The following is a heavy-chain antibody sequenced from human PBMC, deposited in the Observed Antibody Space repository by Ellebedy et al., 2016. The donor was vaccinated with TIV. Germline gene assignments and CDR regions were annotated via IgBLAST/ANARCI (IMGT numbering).Heavy chain of an antibody. CDR1: GFTFSSYA. D-gene: IGHD6-19*01. Sequence: GESLKISCSASGFTFSSYAMSWVRQAPGKGLEWVSTISSTGSRTYYADSVEGRFIISRDNSKKTLYLQMNSMRAEDTAVYYCARNRDSSGWYADSWGQGTLVTVSS. J-gene: IGHJ4*02. CDR2: ISSTGSRT. V-gene: IGHV3-23*01. CDR3: ARNRDSSGWYADS.